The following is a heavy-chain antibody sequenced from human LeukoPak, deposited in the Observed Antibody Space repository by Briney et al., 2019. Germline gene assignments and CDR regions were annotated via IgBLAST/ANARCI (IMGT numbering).Heavy chain of an antibody. J-gene: IGHJ4*02. D-gene: IGHD2/OR15-2a*01. CDR1: GYTFSGYY. CDR3: ARSRNSIDY. CDR2: INPNSGGT. Sequence: ASVKVSCKASGYTFSGYYMNWVRQAPGQGLEWMGWINPNSGGTNYAQKFQGRVTMTRDTSISTAYMELSRLRSDDTAVYYCARSRNSIDYWGQGTPVTVSS. V-gene: IGHV1-2*02.